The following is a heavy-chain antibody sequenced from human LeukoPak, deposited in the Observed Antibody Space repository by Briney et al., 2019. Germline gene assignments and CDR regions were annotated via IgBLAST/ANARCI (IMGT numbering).Heavy chain of an antibody. CDR1: GGTFSSYA. D-gene: IGHD3-9*01. Sequence: SVKVSCKASGGTFSSYAISWVRQAPGQGLEWMGGIIPIFGIANYAQKFQGRVTITADESTSTAYMELSSLRSEDTAVYYCARGLHYDILTGYSANFDYWGQGTLVTVSS. CDR2: IIPIFGIA. CDR3: ARGLHYDILTGYSANFDY. J-gene: IGHJ4*02. V-gene: IGHV1-69*13.